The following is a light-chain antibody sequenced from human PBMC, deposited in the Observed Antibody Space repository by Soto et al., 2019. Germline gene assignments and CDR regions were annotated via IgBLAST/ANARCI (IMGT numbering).Light chain of an antibody. CDR1: ISDDGSYNL. CDR2: EVS. J-gene: IGLJ1*01. CDR3: CSYAGSSTFYYV. V-gene: IGLV2-23*02. Sequence: QSVLTQPASVSGSPGQSITISCTGTISDDGSYNLVSWYQQHPGKAPKLMIYEVSKRPSGVSNRFSGSKSGNTASLTISGLQAEDEADYYCCSYAGSSTFYYVFGTGTKVTVL.